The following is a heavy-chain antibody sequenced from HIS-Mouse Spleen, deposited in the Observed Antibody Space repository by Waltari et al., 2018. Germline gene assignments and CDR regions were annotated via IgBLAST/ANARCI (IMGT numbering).Heavy chain of an antibody. D-gene: IGHD3-10*01. CDR2: ISCDGGST. CDR3: AKDRDGSGSYSDY. Sequence: EVQLVESGGVVVQPGGSLRLSCAASGFTFDDYAMHWVRQAPGKGLEWVFLISCDGGSTYYADSVKGRFTISRDNSKNSLYLQMNSLRAEDTALYYCAKDRDGSGSYSDYWGQGTLVTVSS. J-gene: IGHJ4*02. V-gene: IGHV3-43D*03. CDR1: GFTFDDYA.